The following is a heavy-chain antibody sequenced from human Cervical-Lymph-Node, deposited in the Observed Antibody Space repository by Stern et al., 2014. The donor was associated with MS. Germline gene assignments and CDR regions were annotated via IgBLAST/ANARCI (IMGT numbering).Heavy chain of an antibody. CDR3: ARMMGSGYRHYFDY. D-gene: IGHD3-3*01. V-gene: IGHV2-70*04. Sequence: QVTLKESGPALVKPTQTLTLTCTFSGFSLVTSGVRVSWIRQPPGKALEWLARIDWDAKTFYNTSLMTRLTISKDPSKNQVVLTMTNVDPVDTATYYCARMMGSGYRHYFDYWGQGTPVTVS. CDR1: GFSLVTSGVR. J-gene: IGHJ4*02. CDR2: IDWDAKT.